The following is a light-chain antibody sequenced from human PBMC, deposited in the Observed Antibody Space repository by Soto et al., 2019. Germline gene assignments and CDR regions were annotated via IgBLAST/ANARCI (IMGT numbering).Light chain of an antibody. J-gene: IGKJ1*01. Sequence: DIQMTQSPSSLSASVGDRVTITCWSSQSITSYLNWYQHKPGKAPKLLIYAASSLQSGVPSRFSGSGSGTDFTLTIRGLQPEDFATYYCQQSSGSRDWAFGQGTKVDIK. CDR2: AAS. CDR3: QQSSGSRDWA. V-gene: IGKV1-39*01. CDR1: QSITSY.